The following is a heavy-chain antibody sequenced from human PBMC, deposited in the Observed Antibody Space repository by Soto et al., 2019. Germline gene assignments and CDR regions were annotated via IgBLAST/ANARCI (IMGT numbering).Heavy chain of an antibody. CDR3: ARTTVFIVGASGWLDP. D-gene: IGHD1-26*01. V-gene: IGHV3-48*03. J-gene: IGHJ5*02. CDR2: ISSSGTTI. Sequence: GGSLRLSCAASGFTFSTYEMNWVRQAPGKGLEWVSYISSSGTTIYYADSVKGRFTISRDNAKKSLYLQMNSLRAEDTAVYYCARTTVFIVGASGWLDPWGQGP. CDR1: GFTFSTYE.